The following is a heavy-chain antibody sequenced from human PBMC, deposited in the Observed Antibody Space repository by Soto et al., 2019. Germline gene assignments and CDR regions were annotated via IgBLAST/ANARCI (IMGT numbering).Heavy chain of an antibody. J-gene: IGHJ6*03. CDR2: IKQDGSEK. CDR1: GFTFSSYW. Sequence: PGGSLRLSCAASGFTFSSYWMSWVRQAPGKGLEWVANIKQDGSEKYYVDSVKGRFTISRDNAKNSLYLQMNSLRAEDTAVYYCARDQDLWFGELSIPHYYYYMDVWGKGTTVTVSS. V-gene: IGHV3-7*01. D-gene: IGHD3-10*01. CDR3: ARDQDLWFGELSIPHYYYYMDV.